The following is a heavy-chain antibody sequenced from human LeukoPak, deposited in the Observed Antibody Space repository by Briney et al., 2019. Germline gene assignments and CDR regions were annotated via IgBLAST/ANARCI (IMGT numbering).Heavy chain of an antibody. CDR3: AKAKGFSGYDWGWFDP. CDR1: GFTFSSYA. CDR2: ISHSGGTT. Sequence: GGSLRLSCAASGFTFSSYAMSWVRQAPGKGPEWVSAISHSGGTTYYADSVKGRFTISRDNSKNTLYLQMNSLRAEDTAVYYCAKAKGFSGYDWGWFDPWGQGTLVTVSS. J-gene: IGHJ5*02. V-gene: IGHV3-23*01. D-gene: IGHD5-12*01.